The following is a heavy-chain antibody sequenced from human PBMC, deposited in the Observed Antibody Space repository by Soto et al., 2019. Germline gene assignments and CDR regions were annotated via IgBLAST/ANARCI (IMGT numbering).Heavy chain of an antibody. V-gene: IGHV1-69*01. CDR1: GGTFSRYT. Sequence: QVQLVQSGAEVKKPGSSVKVSCKASGGTFSRYTITWVRQAPGQGLEWMGGITPMFGTPNYAQKFQGRVTITEDESTSTAYMELSSLRSEDTAMYYGARDGTLYDSSAYYYLYWGQGTLVTVSS. CDR2: ITPMFGTP. J-gene: IGHJ4*02. CDR3: ARDGTLYDSSAYYYLY. D-gene: IGHD3-22*01.